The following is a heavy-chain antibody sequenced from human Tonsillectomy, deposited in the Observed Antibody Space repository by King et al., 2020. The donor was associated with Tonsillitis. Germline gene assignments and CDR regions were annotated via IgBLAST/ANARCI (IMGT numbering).Heavy chain of an antibody. V-gene: IGHV1-46*01. J-gene: IGHJ5*02. D-gene: IGHD4-11*01. CDR1: GYTFIRHY. CDR3: ARVHSQSDSYWWFEP. Sequence: QLVQSGAEVKTPGASVKVSCKTSGYTFIRHYIHWVRQAPGQGLEWMGVINSNGGATTYAQKFQGRVTMTSDTSTSTVYMELSSLTSDDTAVYFCARVHSQSDSYWWFEPWGQGTLVTVSS. CDR2: INSNGGAT.